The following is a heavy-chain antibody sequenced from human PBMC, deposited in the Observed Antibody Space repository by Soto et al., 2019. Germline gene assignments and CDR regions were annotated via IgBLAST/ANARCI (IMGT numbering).Heavy chain of an antibody. V-gene: IGHV4-31*03. Sequence: SETLSLTCTVSGGSISSGGYYWSWIRQHPGKGLEWIGYIYYSGSTYNNPSLKSRVTISVDTSKNQFSLKLSSVTAADTAVYYCVRNYYYYGMDVWGQGTTVTVSS. J-gene: IGHJ6*02. CDR2: IYYSGST. CDR3: VRNYYYYGMDV. CDR1: GGSISSGGYY.